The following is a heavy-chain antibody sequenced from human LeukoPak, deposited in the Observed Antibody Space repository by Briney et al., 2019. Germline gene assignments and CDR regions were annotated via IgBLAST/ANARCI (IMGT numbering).Heavy chain of an antibody. J-gene: IGHJ5*02. CDR3: ASPGKWLFDP. CDR1: RSLFQDSH. CDR2: MNPNSGDA. V-gene: IGHV1-2*02. Sequence: ASVKVSCTSSRSLFQDSHMHMAPPAPGQGLEWMGWMNPNSGDATYAQKFQGRVTMTRDTSISTAYMELSSLTSDDTAAHAHASPGKWLFDPWGQGTLVTVSS. D-gene: IGHD3-22*01.